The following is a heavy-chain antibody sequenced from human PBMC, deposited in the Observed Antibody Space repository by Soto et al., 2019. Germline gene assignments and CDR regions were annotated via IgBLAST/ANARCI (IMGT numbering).Heavy chain of an antibody. CDR3: AKGAGKGDYGHWYFDV. J-gene: IGHJ2*01. Sequence: GGSLRLSCAASGLTFSSYAMTWVRQAPGKGLVWVSAISGNAADTYYVASVKGRFTISRDNSKNTLHLQMNSLTADDTAVYYCAKGAGKGDYGHWYFDVWGRGTLVTVSS. CDR1: GLTFSSYA. V-gene: IGHV3-23*01. D-gene: IGHD4-17*01. CDR2: ISGNAADT.